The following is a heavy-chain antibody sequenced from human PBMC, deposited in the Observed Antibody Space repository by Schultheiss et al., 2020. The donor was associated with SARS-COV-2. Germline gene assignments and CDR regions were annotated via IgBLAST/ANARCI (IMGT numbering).Heavy chain of an antibody. CDR1: GFTFSSYG. V-gene: IGHV3-30*03. CDR2: ISYDGSNK. CDR3: ARDTLSSSWYDYYGMDV. Sequence: GGSLRLSCAASGFTFSSYGMHWVRQAPGKGLEWVAVISYDGSNKYYADSVKGRFTISRDNSKNTLYLQMNSLRAEDTAVYYCARDTLSSSWYDYYGMDVWGQGTTVTVAS. D-gene: IGHD6-13*01. J-gene: IGHJ6*02.